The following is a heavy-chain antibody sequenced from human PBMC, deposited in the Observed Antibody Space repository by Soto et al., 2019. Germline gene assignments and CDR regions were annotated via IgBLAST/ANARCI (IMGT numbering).Heavy chain of an antibody. CDR3: ARDSRVEMATDAFDT. V-gene: IGHV4-59*01. D-gene: IGHD5-12*01. CDR1: GGSISSYY. J-gene: IGHJ3*02. CDR2: IYYSGST. Sequence: SETLSLTCTVSGGSISSYYWSWIRQPPGKGLEWIGYIYYSGSTNYNPSLKSRVTISVDTSKNQFSLKLSSVTAADTAVYYCARDSRVEMATDAFDTWGQGTMVTVSS.